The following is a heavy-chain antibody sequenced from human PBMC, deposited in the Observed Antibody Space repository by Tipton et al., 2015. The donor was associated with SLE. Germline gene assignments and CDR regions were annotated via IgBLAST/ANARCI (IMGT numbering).Heavy chain of an antibody. CDR2: INPESTTV. J-gene: IGHJ5*02. CDR1: GLTFSSYW. D-gene: IGHD3-10*01. CDR3: ASLSTYYYGSGNP. Sequence: GSLRLSCAASGLTFSSYWMHWFRQAPGKGPVWVSRINPESTTVNYADSVRGRFIASRDRSKHTVFLQMNSLRVDDTAVYFCASLSTYYYGSGNPWGQGTLVTVSS. V-gene: IGHV3-74*01.